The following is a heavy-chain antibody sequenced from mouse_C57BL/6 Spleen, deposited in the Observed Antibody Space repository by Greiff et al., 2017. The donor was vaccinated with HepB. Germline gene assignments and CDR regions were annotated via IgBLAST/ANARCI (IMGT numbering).Heavy chain of an antibody. V-gene: IGHV1-72*01. Sequence: QVQLQQPGAELVKPGASVKLSCKASGYTFTSYWMHWVKQRPGRGLEWIGRIGPNSGGTKYNEKFKSKATLTVDKPSSTAYMQLSSLTSEDSAVYYCARSSYDYESFDYWGQGTTLTVSS. CDR2: IGPNSGGT. J-gene: IGHJ2*01. CDR1: GYTFTSYW. D-gene: IGHD2-4*01. CDR3: ARSSYDYESFDY.